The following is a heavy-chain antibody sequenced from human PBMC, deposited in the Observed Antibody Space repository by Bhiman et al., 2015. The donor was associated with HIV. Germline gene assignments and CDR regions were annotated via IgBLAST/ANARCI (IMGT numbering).Heavy chain of an antibody. J-gene: IGHJ4*02. V-gene: IGHV3-23*04. CDR3: ARGAVAGAFTPSYYFDY. CDR2: ISGSGVST. CDR1: GFTFSTYA. D-gene: IGHD6-19*01. Sequence: EVRLVESGGGLVQPGGSLRLSCAASGFTFSTYAMTWVRQAPGKGLEWVSGISGSGVSTYYADSVKGRFTISRDNSKNTLYLQMDSLRAEDTAVYYCARGAVAGAFTPSYYFDYWGQGTLVTVSS.